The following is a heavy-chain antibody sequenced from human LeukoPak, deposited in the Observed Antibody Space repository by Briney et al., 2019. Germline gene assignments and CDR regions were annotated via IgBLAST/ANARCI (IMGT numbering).Heavy chain of an antibody. J-gene: IGHJ6*03. CDR3: AKRRGLELLYYYYMDV. V-gene: IGHV3-23*01. Sequence: GGTLRLSCAASGFTFSRNGMTWVRQAPGKGLEWVSAISGSGGSTYYADSVKGRFTISRDNSKNTLYLQMNSLRAEDTAVYYCAKRRGLELLYYYYMDVWGRGTTVTVSS. CDR1: GFTFSRNG. CDR2: ISGSGGST. D-gene: IGHD1-7*01.